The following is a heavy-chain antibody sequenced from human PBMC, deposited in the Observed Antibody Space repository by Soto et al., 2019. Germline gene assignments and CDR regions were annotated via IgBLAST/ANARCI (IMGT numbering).Heavy chain of an antibody. CDR2: IYSGGST. CDR1: GFTVSSNY. D-gene: IGHD2-15*01. J-gene: IGHJ6*02. Sequence: EVQLVETGGGLIQPGGSLRLSCAASGFTVSSNYMSWVRQAPGKGLEWVSVIYSGGSTYYADSVRGRFTISRDNSKNTLYLQMKSLRDEDTAVYYCARGTPATGHGMDVWGQGTTVTVSS. CDR3: ARGTPATGHGMDV. V-gene: IGHV3-53*02.